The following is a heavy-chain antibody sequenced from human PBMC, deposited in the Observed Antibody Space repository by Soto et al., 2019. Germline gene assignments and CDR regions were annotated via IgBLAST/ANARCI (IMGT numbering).Heavy chain of an antibody. D-gene: IGHD3-3*01. V-gene: IGHV1-18*01. Sequence: ASVKVSCKASGYTFTSYGISWVRQAPGQGLEWMGWISAYNGNTNYAQKLQGRVTMTTDTSTSTAYMELRSLRSDDTAVYYCARDREGVLRFLEWLFDNGLDYWGQGTLVTVSS. CDR1: GYTFTSYG. CDR3: ARDREGVLRFLEWLFDNGLDY. CDR2: ISAYNGNT. J-gene: IGHJ4*02.